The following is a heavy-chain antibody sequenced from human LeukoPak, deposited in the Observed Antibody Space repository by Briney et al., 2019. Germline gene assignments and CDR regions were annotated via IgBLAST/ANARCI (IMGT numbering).Heavy chain of an antibody. CDR2: ISSSSSYI. CDR3: ARDPGVPAAPLDY. CDR1: GFTFSPYS. Sequence: GGSLRLSCAASGFTFSPYSMNWVRQAPGKGLEWVADISSSSSYIYYADSVKGRFIISRDNAKNSLSLQMNSLRAEDTAIYYCARDPGVPAAPLDYWGQGTLVAVSS. V-gene: IGHV3-21*01. J-gene: IGHJ4*02. D-gene: IGHD2-2*01.